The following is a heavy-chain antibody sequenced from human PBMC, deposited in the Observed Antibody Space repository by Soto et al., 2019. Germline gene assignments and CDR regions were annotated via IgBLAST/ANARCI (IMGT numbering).Heavy chain of an antibody. CDR1: GFTFSSYS. CDR3: ARDPSDLWEPDQYFPH. D-gene: IGHD1-26*01. V-gene: IGHV3-21*01. Sequence: EVQLVESGGGLVKPGGSLTLSCAASGFTFSSYSMNWVRQAPGKGLEWVSSISSSSRHIYYADSVKGRFTISRDNVKNSLYLQMNSLRAEDTAMYFCARDPSDLWEPDQYFPHWGQGTLVAVSS. J-gene: IGHJ1*01. CDR2: ISSSSRHI.